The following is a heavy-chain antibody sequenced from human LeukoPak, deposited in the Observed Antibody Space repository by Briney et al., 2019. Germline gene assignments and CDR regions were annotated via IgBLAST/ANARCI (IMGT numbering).Heavy chain of an antibody. CDR2: IKSKTDGGTT. CDR3: TTDSITGTTYAFDI. Sequence: PGGSLRLSCAASGFTFSNAWMSWVRQAPGKGLEWVGRIKSKTDGGTTDYAAPVKGRFTISRDDSKNTLYLQMNSLKTEDTAVYYCTTDSITGTTYAFDIWGQGTMVTVSS. V-gene: IGHV3-15*01. J-gene: IGHJ3*02. D-gene: IGHD1-7*01. CDR1: GFTFSNAW.